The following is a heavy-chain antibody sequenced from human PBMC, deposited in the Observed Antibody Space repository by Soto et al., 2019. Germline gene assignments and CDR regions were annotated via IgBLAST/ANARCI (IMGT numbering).Heavy chain of an antibody. D-gene: IGHD6-25*01. CDR1: GFTFDDYA. V-gene: IGHV3-9*01. Sequence: GGSLRLSCAASGFTFDDYAMHWVRQAPGKGLEWVSGISWNSGSIGYADSVKGRFTISRDNAKNSLYLQMNSLRAEDTASYYCAKRSTAGEFDPWGQGTLVTVSS. J-gene: IGHJ5*02. CDR3: AKRSTAGEFDP. CDR2: ISWNSGSI.